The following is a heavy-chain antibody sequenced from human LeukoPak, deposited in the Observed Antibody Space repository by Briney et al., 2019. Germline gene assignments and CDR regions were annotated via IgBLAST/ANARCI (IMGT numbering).Heavy chain of an antibody. D-gene: IGHD3-16*01. CDR3: AILGLYDLGAFNI. J-gene: IGHJ3*02. CDR2: IIPIFGTA. Sequence: SVKVSCKASGGTFSSYAISWVRQAPGQGLEWMGRIIPIFGTANYAQKFQGRVTITTDESTSTAYMELSSLRSEDTAVYYCAILGLYDLGAFNIWGQGTMVTVSS. V-gene: IGHV1-69*05. CDR1: GGTFSSYA.